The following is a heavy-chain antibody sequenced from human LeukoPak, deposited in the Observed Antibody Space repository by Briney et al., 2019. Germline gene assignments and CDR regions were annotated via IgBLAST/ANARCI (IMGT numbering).Heavy chain of an antibody. CDR3: ASGPYLSSPDS. CDR1: GYTFTDYY. J-gene: IGHJ4*02. CDR2: MHPNSGGT. D-gene: IGHD6-6*01. Sequence: ASLKVSCKSSGYTFTDYYIHWVRQAPGQGLEWMGWMHPNSGGTNYAQKFQGRLTMTRDTSIRTAYMEVSRLTADDTAVYYCASGPYLSSPDSWGQGTLVTVSS. V-gene: IGHV1-2*02.